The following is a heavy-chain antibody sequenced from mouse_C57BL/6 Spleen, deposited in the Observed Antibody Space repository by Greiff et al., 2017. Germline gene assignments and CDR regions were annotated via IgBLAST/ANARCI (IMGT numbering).Heavy chain of an antibody. CDR3: AKTFYYDYDGGYFDV. J-gene: IGHJ1*03. V-gene: IGHV1-59*01. Sequence: VQLQQPGAELVRPGTSVKLSCKASGYTFTSYWMHWVKQRPGQGLEWIGVIDPSDSYTNYNQKFKGTATLTVDTSSSTAYMQLSSLTSEDSAVYYCAKTFYYDYDGGYFDVWGTGTTGTVSS. CDR1: GYTFTSYW. CDR2: IDPSDSYT. D-gene: IGHD2-4*01.